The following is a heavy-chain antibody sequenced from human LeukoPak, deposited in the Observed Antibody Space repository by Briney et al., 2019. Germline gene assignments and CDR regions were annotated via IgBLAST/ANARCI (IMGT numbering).Heavy chain of an antibody. CDR1: SFTISTFA. D-gene: IGHD2-15*01. CDR3: AKDTYCSGGSCYRTYYYYYGMDV. J-gene: IGHJ6*02. Sequence: GGYLSLSCAASSFTISTFALHWDRPAPGQGLEGGTFILFDGSNKYYADSVKARFTISRDNSKNTLYLQMNSLRVEDTAVYYCAKDTYCSGGSCYRTYYYYYGMDVWGQGTTVTVSS. CDR2: ILFDGSNK. V-gene: IGHV3-30*02.